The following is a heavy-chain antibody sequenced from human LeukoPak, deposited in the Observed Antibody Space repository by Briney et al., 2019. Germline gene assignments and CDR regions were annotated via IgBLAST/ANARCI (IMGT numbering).Heavy chain of an antibody. V-gene: IGHV1-2*02. CDR3: ARSTVPKTGYYFDY. CDR1: GYTFTNYY. D-gene: IGHD4-17*01. J-gene: IGHJ4*02. CDR2: INPNSGGT. Sequence: ASVKVSCKASGYTFTNYYMHWVRQAPGQGLEWMGWINPNSGGTNYAQKFQGRVTMTRDTSISTAYMELSRLRSDDTAVYYCARSTVPKTGYYFDYWGQGTLVTVSS.